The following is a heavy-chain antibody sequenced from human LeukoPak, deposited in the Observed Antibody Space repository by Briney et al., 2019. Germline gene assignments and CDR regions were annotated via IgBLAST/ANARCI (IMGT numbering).Heavy chain of an antibody. Sequence: PSETLSLTCTVSGGSINDYYWTWIRQAPEKGLEWIGYISNSGTTDYNPSLKSRVTMSVDTSNNEFSLRLTYVTAADTAMYYCARVVRGAVTSNCFDPWGQGTLVTVSS. CDR2: ISNSGTT. D-gene: IGHD4-17*01. V-gene: IGHV4-59*01. CDR1: GGSINDYY. J-gene: IGHJ5*02. CDR3: ARVVRGAVTSNCFDP.